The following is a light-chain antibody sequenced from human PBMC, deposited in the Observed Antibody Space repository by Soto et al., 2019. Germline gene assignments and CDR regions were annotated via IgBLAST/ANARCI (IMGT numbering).Light chain of an antibody. CDR1: SSDVGAYKY. CDR2: EVT. CDR3: SSYAGHNNFVV. V-gene: IGLV2-8*01. J-gene: IGLJ2*01. Sequence: QSALTQPPSASGSPGQSVTISCTGTSSDVGAYKYVSWYQQHPGKAPKLRIYEVTKRPSGVPGRFSGSKSGNTASLTVSGLQADDEADYYCSSYAGHNNFVVFGGGTKQTVL.